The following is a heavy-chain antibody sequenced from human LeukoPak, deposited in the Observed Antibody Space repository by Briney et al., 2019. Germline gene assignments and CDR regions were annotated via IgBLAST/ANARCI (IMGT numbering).Heavy chain of an antibody. CDR1: GYTFTSYG. J-gene: IGHJ5*02. CDR3: ARGRRQLERQMYWFDP. D-gene: IGHD1-1*01. CDR2: ISAYNSNT. V-gene: IGHV1-18*01. Sequence: ASVKVSCKASGYTFTSYGISWVRQAPGQGLEWMVWISAYNSNTNYAQKLQGRVTMTTDTSTSTAYMELRSLRSDDTAVYYCARGRRQLERQMYWFDPWGQGTLVTVSS.